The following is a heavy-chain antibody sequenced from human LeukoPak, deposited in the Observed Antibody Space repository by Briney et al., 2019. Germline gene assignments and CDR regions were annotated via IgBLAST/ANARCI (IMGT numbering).Heavy chain of an antibody. D-gene: IGHD3-16*01. CDR1: GGSISSYY. CDR3: ALISYYYYGMDV. Sequence: SETLSLTCAVSGGSISSYYWSWMRQPPGKGLEWIGYIYYSGSTNYNPSLKCRVTISVDTSKNQFSLKLSSVTAADTAVYYCALISYYYYGMDVWGQGTTVTVSS. V-gene: IGHV4-59*01. CDR2: IYYSGST. J-gene: IGHJ6*02.